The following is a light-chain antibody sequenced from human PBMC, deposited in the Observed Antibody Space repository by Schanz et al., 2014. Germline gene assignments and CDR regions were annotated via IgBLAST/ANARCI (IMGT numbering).Light chain of an antibody. CDR1: QSVTNN. V-gene: IGKV3-20*01. CDR2: RAS. J-gene: IGKJ1*01. Sequence: EIVLTQSPATLSLSPGERATLSCRASQSVTNNLAWYQEKPGQAPRLLIKRASSRATGIPARFSGSVSGTAVSLTISRLEPEDVAVYYCQQYGSSPRTFGQGTKVESK. CDR3: QQYGSSPRT.